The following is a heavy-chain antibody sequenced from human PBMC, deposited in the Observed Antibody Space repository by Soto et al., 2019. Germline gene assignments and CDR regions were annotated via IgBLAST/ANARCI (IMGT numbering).Heavy chain of an antibody. V-gene: IGHV1-69*01. Sequence: QVQLVQSGAEVKKPGSSVKVSCKASGGTFSSYAISWVRQAPGQGLEWMGGIIPIFGTANYAQKFQGRVTITADESTSTAYMELSSLRSEDTAVYYSATESITMIVVDEADYYYYGMYVWGQGTTVTVSS. CDR2: IIPIFGTA. CDR1: GGTFSSYA. D-gene: IGHD3-22*01. J-gene: IGHJ6*02. CDR3: ATESITMIVVDEADYYYYGMYV.